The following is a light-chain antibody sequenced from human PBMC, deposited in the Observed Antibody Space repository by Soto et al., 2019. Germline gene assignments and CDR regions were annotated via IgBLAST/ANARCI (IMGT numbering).Light chain of an antibody. CDR1: SSDVGGYNY. Sequence: QSALTQPASVSGSPGQSITISCTETSSDVGGYNYVSWYQQHPGKAPKLMICDVSDRPSGISNRFSGSKSGNTASLTISGLQAEDEADYYCSSYTTSSTYVFGTGTKLTVL. CDR3: SSYTTSSTYV. V-gene: IGLV2-14*01. J-gene: IGLJ1*01. CDR2: DVS.